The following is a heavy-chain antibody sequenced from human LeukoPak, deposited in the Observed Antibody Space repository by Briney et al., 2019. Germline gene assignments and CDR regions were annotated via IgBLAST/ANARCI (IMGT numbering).Heavy chain of an antibody. CDR3: ARDRAMDDY. V-gene: IGHV3-7*01. Sequence: PGGSLRLSCAASGFTVTNYWMNWVRQAPGKGLEWVANINQAGSEKNYVDSVKGRFTISRDNAKKSLYLQMNSLRVEDTAVYYCARDRAMDDYWGQGPLVSVSS. D-gene: IGHD5-18*01. CDR2: INQAGSEK. CDR1: GFTVTNYW. J-gene: IGHJ4*02.